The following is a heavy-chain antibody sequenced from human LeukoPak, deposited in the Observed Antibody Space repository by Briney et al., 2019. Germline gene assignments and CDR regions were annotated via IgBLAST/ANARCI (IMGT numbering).Heavy chain of an antibody. CDR2: MNPNSGNT. J-gene: IGHJ4*02. D-gene: IGHD2-15*01. V-gene: IGHV1-8*01. CDR1: ASTFTSYE. CDR3: ARGHGPGGTRWPNLDF. Sequence: ASVKVSCKTSASTFTSYEINWVRQATGQGLEWMGWMNPNSGNTGYAQKFQGRVTMTRDTSIHTAYMELSSLRSEDTAVYYCARGHGPGGTRWPNLDFWGQGTLITVSS.